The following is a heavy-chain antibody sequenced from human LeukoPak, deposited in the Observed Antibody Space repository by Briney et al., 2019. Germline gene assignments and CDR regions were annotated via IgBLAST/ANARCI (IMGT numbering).Heavy chain of an antibody. CDR3: ARGLHSYGYPNYFDY. CDR2: IYSGGST. D-gene: IGHD5-18*01. CDR1: GFTVSSNY. Sequence: GGPLRLSCAASGFTVSSNYMSWVRQAPGKGLEWVSVIYSGGSTYYADSVKGRFTISRDNSKNTLYLQMNSLRAEDTAVYYCARGLHSYGYPNYFDYWGQGTLVTVSS. J-gene: IGHJ4*02. V-gene: IGHV3-66*01.